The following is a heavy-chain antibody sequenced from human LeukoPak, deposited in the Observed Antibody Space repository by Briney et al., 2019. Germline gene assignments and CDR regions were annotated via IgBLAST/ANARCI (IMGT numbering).Heavy chain of an antibody. J-gene: IGHJ5*02. CDR2: ISYDGSNK. V-gene: IGHV3-30*01. Sequence: PGGSLRLSCAASGSTFSSYAMHWVRQAPGKGLEWVAVISYDGSNKYYAGSVKGRFTISRDNSKNTLYLQMNSLRAEDTAVYYCARDQLRAAAALGPWGQGTLVTVSS. D-gene: IGHD2-2*01. CDR3: ARDQLRAAAALGP. CDR1: GSTFSSYA.